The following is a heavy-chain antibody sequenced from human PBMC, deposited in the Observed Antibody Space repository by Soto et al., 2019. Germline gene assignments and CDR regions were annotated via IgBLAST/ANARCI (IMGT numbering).Heavy chain of an antibody. Sequence: QVELVESGGGVVQPGRSLRLSCEASGFTFSGYGMHWVRQAPGKGLEWVAAISHDGSDRYYADSVKGRFTISRDNSKNTLYLQMNSLRSDDTAIYYCPKGTAMACQWFDPWGQGTLVTVSS. CDR3: PKGTAMACQWFDP. CDR1: GFTFSGYG. J-gene: IGHJ5*02. CDR2: ISHDGSDR. V-gene: IGHV3-30*18. D-gene: IGHD5-18*01.